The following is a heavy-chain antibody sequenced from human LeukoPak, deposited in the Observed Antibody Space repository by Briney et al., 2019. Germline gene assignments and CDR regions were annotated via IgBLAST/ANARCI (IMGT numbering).Heavy chain of an antibody. V-gene: IGHV1-2*02. D-gene: IGHD6-6*01. CDR2: IYPYSGDT. J-gene: IGHJ3*02. CDR1: GYTFTGYY. CDR3: ARDRNSGSSLDI. Sequence: ASVTVPCMASGYTFTGYYIHWVRQAPGQGLEWMGWIYPYSGDTNYAQNFQGRVTMTRDTSISTAYMELSSLKSDDTAVYYCARDRNSGSSLDIWGQGTMLTVSS.